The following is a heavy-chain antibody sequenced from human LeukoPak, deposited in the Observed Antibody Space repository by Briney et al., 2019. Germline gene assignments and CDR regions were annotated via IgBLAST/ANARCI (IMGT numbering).Heavy chain of an antibody. Sequence: ASVKASCKPSGYTFTGYHIHWVRQAPGQGLEWMGWINPNSGGTNLAQKFEGRVTMTRDTSISTVYMDLTRLISDDTAVYYCAKEYPRIAAAGTQKKLLDYWGQGTLVTVSS. V-gene: IGHV1-2*02. J-gene: IGHJ4*02. D-gene: IGHD6-25*01. CDR3: AKEYPRIAAAGTQKKLLDY. CDR1: GYTFTGYH. CDR2: INPNSGGT.